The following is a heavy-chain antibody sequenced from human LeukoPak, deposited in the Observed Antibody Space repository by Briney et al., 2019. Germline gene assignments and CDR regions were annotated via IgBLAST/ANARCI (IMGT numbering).Heavy chain of an antibody. CDR1: GYTFTGYY. Sequence: ASVKVSCKASGYTFTGYYLHWVRQAPGQGLEWMGWINPNSGGTNYAQKFQGRVTMTRDTSISTAYMELSRLRSDGTAVYYCARGGLRPKDTYYYDSSGYYDYWGQGTLVTVSS. V-gene: IGHV1-2*02. CDR2: INPNSGGT. D-gene: IGHD3-22*01. CDR3: ARGGLRPKDTYYYDSSGYYDY. J-gene: IGHJ4*02.